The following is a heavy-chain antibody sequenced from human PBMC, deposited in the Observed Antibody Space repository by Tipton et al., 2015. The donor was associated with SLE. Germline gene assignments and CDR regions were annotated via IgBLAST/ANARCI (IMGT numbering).Heavy chain of an antibody. D-gene: IGHD4-11*01. J-gene: IGHJ2*01. CDR2: IYSSGST. Sequence: TLSLTCAVSGYSISRTYYWSWIRQSPGKGLEWIGYIYSSGSTKYNPSLKSRVTISVDTSKRQVSLKLISVTAADTAVYYCAREFLNPVTTVHYYFDLWGRGTLVTVSS. CDR1: GYSISRTYY. V-gene: IGHV4-4*08. CDR3: AREFLNPVTTVHYYFDL.